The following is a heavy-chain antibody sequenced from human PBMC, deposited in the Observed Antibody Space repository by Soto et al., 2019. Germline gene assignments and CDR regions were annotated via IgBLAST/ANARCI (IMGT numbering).Heavy chain of an antibody. V-gene: IGHV3-23*01. CDR2: MDDSGVST. Sequence: EVQLLESGGGLVQPGGSLRLSCAASGFTFSTYAMSWARQAPGKGLEWVAGMDDSGVSTYYADSVKGRLTISRDNSKNTLYLQMGSLRAEDTAVYYCVKGQSSSWSQTGGMDVWGQGTTVTVSS. CDR3: VKGQSSSWSQTGGMDV. CDR1: GFTFSTYA. J-gene: IGHJ6*02. D-gene: IGHD2-2*01.